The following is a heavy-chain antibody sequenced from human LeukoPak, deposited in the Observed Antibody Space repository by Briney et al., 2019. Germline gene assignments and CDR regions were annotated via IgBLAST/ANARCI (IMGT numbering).Heavy chain of an antibody. Sequence: SETLSLTCTVSGGSISSSSYYWGWIRQPPGKGLEWIGSIYYSGSTYYNPSLKSRVTISVDTSKNQFSLKLSSVTAADTAVYYCARETYGSGSPFDYWGQGTLVTVSS. CDR1: GGSISSSSYY. D-gene: IGHD3-10*01. J-gene: IGHJ4*02. V-gene: IGHV4-39*07. CDR3: ARETYGSGSPFDY. CDR2: IYYSGST.